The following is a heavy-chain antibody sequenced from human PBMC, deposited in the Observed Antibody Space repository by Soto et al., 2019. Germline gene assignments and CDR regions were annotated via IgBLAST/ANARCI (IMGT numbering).Heavy chain of an antibody. J-gene: IGHJ6*02. Sequence: ASVKVSCKASGYTFTGYYMHWVRQAPGQGLEWMGWINPNSGGTNYAQKFQGWVTMARDTSISTAYMELSRLRSDDTAVYYCARGDFDSSGYYRPYYYYGMDVWGQGTTVTVSS. CDR1: GYTFTGYY. D-gene: IGHD3-22*01. CDR2: INPNSGGT. V-gene: IGHV1-2*04. CDR3: ARGDFDSSGYYRPYYYYGMDV.